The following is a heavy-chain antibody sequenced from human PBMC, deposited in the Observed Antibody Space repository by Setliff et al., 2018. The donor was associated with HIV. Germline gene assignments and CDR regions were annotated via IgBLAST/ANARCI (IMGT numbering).Heavy chain of an antibody. J-gene: IGHJ6*03. CDR2: IYYSGST. CDR3: ARVDCSGTSCYRDSYYYMDV. D-gene: IGHD2-2*01. CDR1: GGSISIISYY. Sequence: SETLSLTCTVSGGSISIISYYWGWIRQPPGKGLEYIGSIYYSGSTYSNPSLKSRVTISVDTSKNQFSLNLSSVTAADTAVYYCARVDCSGTSCYRDSYYYMDVWGKGTTVTVSS. V-gene: IGHV4-39*01.